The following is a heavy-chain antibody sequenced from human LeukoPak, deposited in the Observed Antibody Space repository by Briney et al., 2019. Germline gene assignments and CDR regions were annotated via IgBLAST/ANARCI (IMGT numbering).Heavy chain of an antibody. Sequence: ASVKVSCKASGYTFTGYYMHWVRQAPGQGLDWMGWINPNSGGTNYAQRFQGRGTMTRDTSISTAYMELSRLRSDDTAVYYCARDIVVVPAADHDAFDISGQGTMVTVSS. J-gene: IGHJ3*02. D-gene: IGHD2-2*01. CDR1: GYTFTGYY. CDR3: ARDIVVVPAADHDAFDI. V-gene: IGHV1-2*02. CDR2: INPNSGGT.